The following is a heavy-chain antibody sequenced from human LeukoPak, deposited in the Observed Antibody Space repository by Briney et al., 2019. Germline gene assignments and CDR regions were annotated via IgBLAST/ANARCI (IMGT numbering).Heavy chain of an antibody. Sequence: GGSLRLSCAASGFTFSTYWMHWVRHVPGKGLVWVSRISSDGSNTIYADSVKGRFTISRDNANNSLSLQMNSLRGDDAAVYYCARYIAARPFDYWGQGTLVTVSS. V-gene: IGHV3-74*01. CDR3: ARYIAARPFDY. CDR2: ISSDGSNT. CDR1: GFTFSTYW. D-gene: IGHD6-6*01. J-gene: IGHJ4*02.